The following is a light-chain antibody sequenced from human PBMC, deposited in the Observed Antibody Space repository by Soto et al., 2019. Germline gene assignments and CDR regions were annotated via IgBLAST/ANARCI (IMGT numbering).Light chain of an antibody. J-gene: IGKJ4*01. Sequence: EIVLTQSPGTLSLSPGERATLSCRASQSVTSTYLAWYQQKPGQAPRLLIAGASTRATGVPDRFSGSGSGTDFTLTISRLEPEYFAVYYCQQYGSSPPFGGGTKVEIK. CDR3: QQYGSSPP. CDR2: GAS. CDR1: QSVTSTY. V-gene: IGKV3-20*01.